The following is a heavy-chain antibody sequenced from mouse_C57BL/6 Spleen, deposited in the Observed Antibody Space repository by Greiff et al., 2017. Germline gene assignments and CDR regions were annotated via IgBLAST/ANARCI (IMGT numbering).Heavy chain of an antibody. CDR1: GFTFSSYT. CDR3: ARHPITTVVSYFDY. D-gene: IGHD1-1*01. V-gene: IGHV5-9*01. J-gene: IGHJ2*01. CDR2: ISGGGGNT. Sequence: EVKLVESGGGLVKPGGSLKLSCAASGFTFSSYTMSWVRQTPEKRLEWVATISGGGGNTYYPDSVKGRFTISRDNAKNSLYLQMSSLRSEDTALYYCARHPITTVVSYFDYWGQGTTLTVSS.